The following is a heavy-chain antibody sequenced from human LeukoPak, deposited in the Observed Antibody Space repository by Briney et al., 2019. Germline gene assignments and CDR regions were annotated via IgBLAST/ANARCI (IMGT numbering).Heavy chain of an antibody. D-gene: IGHD4-17*01. CDR2: ISWNSGSI. CDR3: AKGEYTVTHPKFDP. V-gene: IGHV3-9*01. CDR1: GFTFDDYA. Sequence: PGRSLRLSCAASGFTFDDYAMHWVRQAPGKGLEWVSGISWNSGSIGYADSVKGRFTISRDNAKNSLYLQMNSLRAEDTALYYCAKGEYTVTHPKFDPWGQGTLVVVSS. J-gene: IGHJ5*02.